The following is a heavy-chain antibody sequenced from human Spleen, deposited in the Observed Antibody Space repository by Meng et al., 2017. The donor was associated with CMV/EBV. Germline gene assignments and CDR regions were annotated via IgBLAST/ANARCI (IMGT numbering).Heavy chain of an antibody. CDR3: ARPDSYGYPFYFDY. D-gene: IGHD5-18*01. CDR1: GYSFSSYW. J-gene: IGHJ4*02. Sequence: GGSLRLSCKGSGYSFSSYWIGWVRQMPGKGLEWMGIIYPYDSDTRYSPSFQGQVTISADKSISTAYLQWSSLRASDTAIYYCARPDSYGYPFYFDYWGQGTLVTVSS. CDR2: IYPYDSDT. V-gene: IGHV5-51*01.